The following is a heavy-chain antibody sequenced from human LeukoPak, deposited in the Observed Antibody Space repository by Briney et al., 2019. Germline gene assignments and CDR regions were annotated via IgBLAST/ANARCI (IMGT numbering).Heavy chain of an antibody. J-gene: IGHJ5*02. Sequence: GGSLRLSCAASGFTFSSYWMSWVRQAPGKGLEWVASIKQDGSEKYCVDSVKGRLTISRDNANNSLYLQMNSLRADDTAVYYCARDIGLRKAAPPGWFDPWGRGALVTVSS. D-gene: IGHD6-6*01. V-gene: IGHV3-7*01. CDR3: ARDIGLRKAAPPGWFDP. CDR1: GFTFSSYW. CDR2: IKQDGSEK.